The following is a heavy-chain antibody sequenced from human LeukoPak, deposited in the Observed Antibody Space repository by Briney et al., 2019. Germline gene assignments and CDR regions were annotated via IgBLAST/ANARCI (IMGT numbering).Heavy chain of an antibody. V-gene: IGHV4-4*02. Sequence: SGTLSLTCTVSGDSINSLDLWSWVRQPPGKGLVWIGEMYLSGTTHSNPSVKSRVTISIDKSKNQFFLNLSSVTAADTAVYYCAGLVGRYSSGLYYYYFDYWGQGTLVTVSS. D-gene: IGHD3-22*01. J-gene: IGHJ4*02. CDR1: GDSINSLDL. CDR2: MYLSGTT. CDR3: AGLVGRYSSGLYYYYFDY.